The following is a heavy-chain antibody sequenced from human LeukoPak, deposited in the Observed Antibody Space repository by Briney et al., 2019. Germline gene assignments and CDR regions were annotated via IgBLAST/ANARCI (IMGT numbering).Heavy chain of an antibody. Sequence: GESLKISCKGSGYSFTSYWIGWVRQMPGKGLEWMGIIYPGDSDTRYSPSFQGQVTISADKSITTAYLQWSSLKASDTAMYYCAKGRADSPMARGGSEFDCRGQGTLVTVSS. V-gene: IGHV5-51*01. CDR1: GYSFTSYW. D-gene: IGHD5-18*01. CDR2: IYPGDSDT. J-gene: IGHJ4*02. CDR3: AKGRADSPMARGGSEFDC.